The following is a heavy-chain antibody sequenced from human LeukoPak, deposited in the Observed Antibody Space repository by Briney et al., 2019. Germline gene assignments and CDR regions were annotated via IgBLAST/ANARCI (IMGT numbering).Heavy chain of an antibody. CDR3: ARRNYRLKYYFDY. J-gene: IGHJ4*02. CDR1: GGSISSSTYY. D-gene: IGHD1-7*01. CDR2: IYYSGST. Sequence: PSETLSLTCTVSGGSISSSTYYWGWIRQPPGKGLEWIGSIYYSGSTYYNPSLKSRVTISVDTSKTQFSLKLSSVTAADTAVYYCARRNYRLKYYFDYWGQGTLVTVSS. V-gene: IGHV4-39*01.